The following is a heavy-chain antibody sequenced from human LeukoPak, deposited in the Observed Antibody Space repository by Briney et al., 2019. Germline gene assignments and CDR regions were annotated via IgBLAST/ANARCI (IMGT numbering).Heavy chain of an antibody. D-gene: IGHD4-23*01. Sequence: SETLSLTCTVSGGSISSYSWSWIRQPPGKGLEWIGYIYYSGSTYYNPSLKSRVTISVDTSKNQFSLKLSPVTAADTAVYYCARVGVDDSGNIIKYFFDYWGQGTLVTVSS. V-gene: IGHV4-59*01. CDR1: GGSISSYS. J-gene: IGHJ4*02. CDR3: ARVGVDDSGNIIKYFFDY. CDR2: IYYSGST.